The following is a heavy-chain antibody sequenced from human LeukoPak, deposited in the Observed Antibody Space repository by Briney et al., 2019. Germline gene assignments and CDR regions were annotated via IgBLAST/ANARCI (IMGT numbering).Heavy chain of an antibody. CDR2: ISGSGGST. CDR1: GFTFSSYA. Sequence: GGSLRLSCAASGFTFSSYAMSWVRQAPGKGLEWVSAISGSGGSTYYADSVKGRFTISRDNSKNTLYLQMNSLRAEDTAVYYCAKRLIYSSSYWYFDLWGRGTLVTVSS. V-gene: IGHV3-23*01. J-gene: IGHJ2*01. D-gene: IGHD6-6*01. CDR3: AKRLIYSSSYWYFDL.